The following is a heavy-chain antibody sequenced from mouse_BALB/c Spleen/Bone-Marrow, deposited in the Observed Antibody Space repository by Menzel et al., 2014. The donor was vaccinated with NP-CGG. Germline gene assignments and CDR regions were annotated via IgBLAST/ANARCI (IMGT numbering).Heavy chain of an antibody. CDR3: ARTTPYAMDY. CDR2: ISSGGGST. D-gene: IGHD5-5*01. Sequence: EVKLEESGGGLVKPGGSLKLSCAASEFAFSSYDMSWVRQTPEKRLEWVAYISSGGGSTYYPDTVKGRFTISRDNAKNTLYLQMSSLKSEDTAMYYRARTTPYAMDYWGQGTSVTVSS. J-gene: IGHJ4*01. CDR1: EFAFSSYD. V-gene: IGHV5-12-1*01.